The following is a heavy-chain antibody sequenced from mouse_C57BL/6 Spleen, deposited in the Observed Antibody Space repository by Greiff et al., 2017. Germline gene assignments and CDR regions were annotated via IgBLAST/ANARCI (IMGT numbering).Heavy chain of an antibody. Sequence: EVQGVESGGGLVKPGGSLKLSCAASGFTFSSYTMSWVRQTPEKRLEWVATISGGGGNTYYPDSVKGRFTISRDNAKNTLYLRMSSLRSEDTALYYCARRGSTSYAMDYWGQGTSVTVSS. CDR3: ARRGSTSYAMDY. CDR2: ISGGGGNT. J-gene: IGHJ4*01. D-gene: IGHD1-1*01. CDR1: GFTFSSYT. V-gene: IGHV5-9*01.